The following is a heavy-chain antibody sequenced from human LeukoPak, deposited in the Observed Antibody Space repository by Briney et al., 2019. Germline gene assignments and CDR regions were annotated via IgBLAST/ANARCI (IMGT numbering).Heavy chain of an antibody. J-gene: IGHJ4*02. Sequence: GGSLRLSCAASGFTFSSYEMNWVRQAPGKGLEWVSYISSSGSTIYYADSVKGRFTISRDNSKNTLYLQMNSLRAEDTAVYYCARDQSGNDYGDYVLDYWGQGTLVTVSS. CDR2: ISSSGSTI. V-gene: IGHV3-48*03. D-gene: IGHD4-17*01. CDR1: GFTFSSYE. CDR3: ARDQSGNDYGDYVLDY.